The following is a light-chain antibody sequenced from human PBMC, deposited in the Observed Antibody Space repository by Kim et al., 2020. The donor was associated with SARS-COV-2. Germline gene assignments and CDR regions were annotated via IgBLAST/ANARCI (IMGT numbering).Light chain of an antibody. Sequence: ASVGDRVTITCQASQDISNYLNWYQQKPWKAPKFLIYDASNLETGVPSRFSGSGSGTDFTFTISSLQPEDIATYYCQQYDNLPYTFGQGTKLEI. J-gene: IGKJ2*01. CDR3: QQYDNLPYT. V-gene: IGKV1-33*01. CDR2: DAS. CDR1: QDISNY.